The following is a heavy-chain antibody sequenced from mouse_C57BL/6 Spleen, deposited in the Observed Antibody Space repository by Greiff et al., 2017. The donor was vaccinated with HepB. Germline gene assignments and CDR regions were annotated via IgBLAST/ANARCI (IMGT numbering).Heavy chain of an antibody. CDR3: ARDAVVDGGYAMDY. V-gene: IGHV5-16*01. J-gene: IGHJ4*01. Sequence: EVQLVESEGGLVQPGSSMKLSCTASGFTFSDYYMAWVRQVPEKGLEWVANINYDGSSTYYLDSLKSRFIISRDNAKNILYLQMSSLKSEDTATYYGARDAVVDGGYAMDYWGQGTSVTVSS. CDR2: INYDGSST. CDR1: GFTFSDYY. D-gene: IGHD1-1*01.